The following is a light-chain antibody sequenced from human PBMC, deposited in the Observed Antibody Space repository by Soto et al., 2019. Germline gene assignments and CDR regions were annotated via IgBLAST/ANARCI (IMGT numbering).Light chain of an antibody. V-gene: IGLV2-14*03. J-gene: IGLJ2*01. CDR3: SSCTSSSTI. CDR2: DVS. Sequence: QSALTQPASVSGSPGQSITISCTGTSRDIGAYDYVSWYQHHPGRTPQLLIYDVSYRPSGVSNRFSGAKSGNTASLTISGLQTEDEADYYCSSCTSSSTIFGGGTKVTVL. CDR1: SRDIGAYDY.